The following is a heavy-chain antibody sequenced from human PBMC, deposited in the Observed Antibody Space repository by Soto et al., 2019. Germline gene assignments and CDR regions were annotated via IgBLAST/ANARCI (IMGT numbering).Heavy chain of an antibody. D-gene: IGHD3-9*01. Sequence: ASVKVSCKASGCTFTGYYMRWVRQAPGQGLEWMGWINPNSGGTNYAQKFQGWVTMTRDTSISTAYMELSRLKSDDTAVYYCARGDILTGYYNNWFDPWGQGTLVTVSS. CDR2: INPNSGGT. J-gene: IGHJ5*02. CDR1: GCTFTGYY. CDR3: ARGDILTGYYNNWFDP. V-gene: IGHV1-2*04.